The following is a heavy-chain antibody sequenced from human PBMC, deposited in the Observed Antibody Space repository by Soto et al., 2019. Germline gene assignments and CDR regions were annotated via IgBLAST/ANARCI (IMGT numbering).Heavy chain of an antibody. D-gene: IGHD2-15*01. V-gene: IGHV3-33*05. CDR3: ARDMEKLVVYYYYGLDV. CDR2: ISYDGSER. J-gene: IGHJ6*02. Sequence: GCLRRSCTAPGFSFSNYGMHWVRQAPGKGLEWVAGISYDGSERYSEDSVKSRFSISRDNSKNTLYLQMTSLRVEDTAVYYCARDMEKLVVYYYYGLDVWGQGTKVTVYS. CDR1: GFSFSNYG.